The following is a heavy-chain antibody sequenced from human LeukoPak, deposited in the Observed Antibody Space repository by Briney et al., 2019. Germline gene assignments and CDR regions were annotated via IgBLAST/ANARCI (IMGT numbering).Heavy chain of an antibody. CDR3: ARDPYDSSWGLCYFDY. CDR2: IKQDGSDK. Sequence: GGSLRLSCAASGFIFSNYAMKWARQAPGKGLEGGANIKQDGSDKYYVDSVKGRFTIARENAQNSVYLQMNSLRAEDTAVYYCARDPYDSSWGLCYFDYWGQGNLVTVSS. V-gene: IGHV3-7*04. CDR1: GFIFSNYA. D-gene: IGHD3-22*01. J-gene: IGHJ4*02.